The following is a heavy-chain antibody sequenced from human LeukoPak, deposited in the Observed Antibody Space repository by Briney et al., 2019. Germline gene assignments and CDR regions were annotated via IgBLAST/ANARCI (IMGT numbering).Heavy chain of an antibody. D-gene: IGHD3-22*01. CDR3: ARDRGNCYDSSGSFDY. CDR2: ISYDGSNK. Sequence: GGSLRLSCAASGFTFSSYAMHWVRQAPGKGLEWVAVISYDGSNKYYADSVKGRFTISRDNSKNTLYLQMNSLRAEDTAVYYCARDRGNCYDSSGSFDYWGQGTLVTVSS. J-gene: IGHJ4*02. V-gene: IGHV3-30*04. CDR1: GFTFSSYA.